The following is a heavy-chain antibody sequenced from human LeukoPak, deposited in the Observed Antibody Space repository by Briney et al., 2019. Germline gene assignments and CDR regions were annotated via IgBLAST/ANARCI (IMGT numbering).Heavy chain of an antibody. CDR3: ARVVVQLWSQFDY. D-gene: IGHD5-18*01. Sequence: SETLSLTCAVSGGSISSGGYSWSWIRQPPGKGLEWIGYIYHSGSTYYNPSLKSRVTISVDRSNNQFSLKLSSVTAADTAVYYCARVVVQLWSQFDYWGQGTLVTVSS. J-gene: IGHJ4*02. V-gene: IGHV4-30-2*01. CDR2: IYHSGST. CDR1: GGSISSGGYS.